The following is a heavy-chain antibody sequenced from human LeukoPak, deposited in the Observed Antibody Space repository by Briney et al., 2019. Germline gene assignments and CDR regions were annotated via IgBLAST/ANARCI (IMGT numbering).Heavy chain of an antibody. J-gene: IGHJ4*02. CDR2: IYYSGST. V-gene: IGHV4-59*08. Sequence: SETLSLTCTVSGGSISSYYWSWIPQPPGKGLEWIGYIYYSGSTNYNPSLKSRVTISVDTSKNQFSLKLSSVTAADTAVYYCARQRIAVAGIQTYYFDYWGQGTLVTVSS. D-gene: IGHD6-19*01. CDR1: GGSISSYY. CDR3: ARQRIAVAGIQTYYFDY.